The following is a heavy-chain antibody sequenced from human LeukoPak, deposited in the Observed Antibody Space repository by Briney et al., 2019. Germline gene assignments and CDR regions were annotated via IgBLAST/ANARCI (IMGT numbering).Heavy chain of an antibody. J-gene: IGHJ4*02. CDR3: ARDSTVPGDY. V-gene: IGHV1-69*04. Sequence: SVKVSCKASGGTFSSYAISWVRQAPGQGLEWMGRIIPILGIANYAQKFQGRVTITADKSTSTAYMELSSLRSEGTAVYYCARDSTVPGDYWGQGTLVTVSS. CDR2: IIPILGIA. CDR1: GGTFSSYA. D-gene: IGHD4-17*01.